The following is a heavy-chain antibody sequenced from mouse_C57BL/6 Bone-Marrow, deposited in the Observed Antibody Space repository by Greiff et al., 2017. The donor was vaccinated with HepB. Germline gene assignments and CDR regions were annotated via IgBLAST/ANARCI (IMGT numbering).Heavy chain of an antibody. CDR3: TRGEGYYGSGLDF. V-gene: IGHV5-9-1*02. D-gene: IGHD1-1*01. CDR2: ISSGGDYI. CDR1: GFTFSSYA. Sequence: EVQLMESGDGLVKPGGSLKLSCAASGFTFSSYAMSWVRQTPEKRLEWVAYISSGGDYINYADTVKGRFTISRDNARNTLYLQMSSLKSEDTAMYCCTRGEGYYGSGLDFWGQGTTLTVSA. J-gene: IGHJ2*01.